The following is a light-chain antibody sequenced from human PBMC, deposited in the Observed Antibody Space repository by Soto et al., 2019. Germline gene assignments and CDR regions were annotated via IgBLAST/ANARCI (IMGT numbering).Light chain of an antibody. V-gene: IGKV3-11*01. CDR3: QQRSNWPPT. CDR1: QSVSSY. Sequence: EIVLTQSPATLSLSPGERATLSCRASQSVSSYVAWYQQKPGQAPRLLIYDASNRATGIPARLSGSGSGTDFTLTISSLEPEDFAVYYCQQRSNWPPTFGQGRRLEIK. J-gene: IGKJ5*01. CDR2: DAS.